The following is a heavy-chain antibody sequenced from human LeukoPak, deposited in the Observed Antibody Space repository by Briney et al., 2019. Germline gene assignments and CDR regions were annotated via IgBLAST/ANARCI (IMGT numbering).Heavy chain of an antibody. J-gene: IGHJ4*02. CDR2: IGLGSGFL. Sequence: QAGGTLRLSCATSGFTFSDYSMNWLRQAPGRGLEGFSYIGLGSGFLSYSDSVKGRFTISRDTARNSVDLQMNSLRADDTAVYYCARDHKWAFDYWGQGTLVTVSS. V-gene: IGHV3-48*04. CDR1: GFTFSDYS. CDR3: ARDHKWAFDY. D-gene: IGHD1-26*01.